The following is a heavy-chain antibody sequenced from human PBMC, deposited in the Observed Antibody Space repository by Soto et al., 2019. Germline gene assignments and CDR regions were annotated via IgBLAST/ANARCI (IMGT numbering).Heavy chain of an antibody. V-gene: IGHV3-13*01. D-gene: IGHD6-19*01. CDR3: ARVAAVAGLPYYYSGMDV. CDR1: GFTFSSYD. J-gene: IGHJ6*02. CDR2: IGTAGDT. Sequence: PGGSLRLSCAASGFTFSSYDMHWVRQATGKGLEWVSAIGTAGDTYYPGSVKGRFTISRENAKNSLYLQMNSLRAEDTAVYYCARVAAVAGLPYYYSGMDVWGQGTTVTVSS.